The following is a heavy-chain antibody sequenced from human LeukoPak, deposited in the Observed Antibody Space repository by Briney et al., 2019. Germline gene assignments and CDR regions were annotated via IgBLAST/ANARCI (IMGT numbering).Heavy chain of an antibody. CDR1: GYTFTGYY. V-gene: IGHV1-2*02. CDR2: INPNSGGT. CDR3: ARTDDYGDYGRCFDY. J-gene: IGHJ4*02. D-gene: IGHD4-17*01. Sequence: GASVKVSCKASGYTFTGYYMHWVRQAPGQGLEWMGWINPNSGGTNYAQKLQGRVTMTTDTSTSTAYMELRSLRSDDTAVYYCARTDDYGDYGRCFDYWGQGTLVTVSS.